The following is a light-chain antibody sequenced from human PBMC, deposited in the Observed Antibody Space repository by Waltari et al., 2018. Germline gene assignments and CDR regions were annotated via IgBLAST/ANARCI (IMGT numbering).Light chain of an antibody. Sequence: QSALTQPPSASGSPGQSVTIPCTGTSSDVGGYNYVSWYQQHPGKAPKLMIYDVKKRPSGVPDRFSGSKSGNTASLTVSGLQTEDEADYYCSSYAGSNNLGVFGGGTKLTVL. CDR2: DVK. CDR3: SSYAGSNNLGV. V-gene: IGLV2-8*01. J-gene: IGLJ2*01. CDR1: SSDVGGYNY.